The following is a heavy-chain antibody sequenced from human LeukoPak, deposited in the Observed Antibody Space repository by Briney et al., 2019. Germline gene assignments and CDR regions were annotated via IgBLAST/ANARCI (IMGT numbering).Heavy chain of an antibody. V-gene: IGHV5-51*01. CDR1: GYSFPSFL. D-gene: IGHD6-13*01. J-gene: IGHJ6*03. Sequence: GEYLKISCQGPGYSFPSFLMGWVRQIPGKGPEWKGIIYPCDSDTRYSPSFQGQVTISADKSISTAYLQWSSLKASDTAMYYCARYGGIAAAGSNYYYYDYMDVWGKGTTVTISS. CDR2: IYPCDSDT. CDR3: ARYGGIAAAGSNYYYYDYMDV.